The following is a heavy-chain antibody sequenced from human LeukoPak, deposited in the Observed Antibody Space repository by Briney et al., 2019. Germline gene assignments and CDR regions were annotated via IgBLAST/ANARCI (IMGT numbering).Heavy chain of an antibody. Sequence: SETLSLTCIVSGGSISSYYWSWIRQPPGKGLEWIGYIYYSGSTNYNPSLKSRVTISVDTSKNQFSLKLSSVTAADTAVYYCARGRCSSTSCYNDYWGQGTLVTVSS. D-gene: IGHD2-2*02. CDR2: IYYSGST. V-gene: IGHV4-59*01. J-gene: IGHJ4*02. CDR3: ARGRCSSTSCYNDY. CDR1: GGSISSYY.